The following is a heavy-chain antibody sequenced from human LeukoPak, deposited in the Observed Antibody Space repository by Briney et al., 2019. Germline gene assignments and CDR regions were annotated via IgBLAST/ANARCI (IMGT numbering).Heavy chain of an antibody. CDR2: IIPIFGTA. D-gene: IGHD5-12*01. V-gene: IGHV1-69*05. J-gene: IGHJ4*02. CDR3: ARDQGGYESSHVY. Sequence: SAKVSCKASGGTFSSYAISWVRQAPGQGLEWMGRIIPIFGTANYAHKFQGRVTITTDESTSTAYMELSSLRSEDTAVYYCARDQGGYESSHVYWGQGTLVTVSS. CDR1: GGTFSSYA.